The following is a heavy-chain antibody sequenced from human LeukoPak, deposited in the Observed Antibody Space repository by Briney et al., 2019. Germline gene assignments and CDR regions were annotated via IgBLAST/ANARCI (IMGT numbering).Heavy chain of an antibody. CDR1: GGTFSSYA. CDR3: ARGYRHDAFDI. Sequence: ASVKVSCKASGGTFSSYAISWVRQAPGQGLEWMGWINPNSSGTNYAQKFQGWVTMTRDTSISTAYMELSRLRSDDTAVYYCARGYRHDAFDIWGQGTMVTVSS. J-gene: IGHJ3*02. D-gene: IGHD5-18*01. CDR2: INPNSSGT. V-gene: IGHV1-2*04.